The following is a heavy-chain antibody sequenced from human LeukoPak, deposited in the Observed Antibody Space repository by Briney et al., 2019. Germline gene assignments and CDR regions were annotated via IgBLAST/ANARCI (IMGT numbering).Heavy chain of an antibody. CDR3: ARDSSGTGDY. D-gene: IGHD3-10*01. CDR1: GFTFSSFW. Sequence: GGSLRLSCVVSGFTFSSFWMTWVRQAPGKGLEWVANIKLDVSETYYVDSVRGRFTISRDNTKNSLYLQMDSLRAEDTAVYYCARDSSGTGDYWGQGALVTVSS. V-gene: IGHV3-7*01. J-gene: IGHJ4*02. CDR2: IKLDVSET.